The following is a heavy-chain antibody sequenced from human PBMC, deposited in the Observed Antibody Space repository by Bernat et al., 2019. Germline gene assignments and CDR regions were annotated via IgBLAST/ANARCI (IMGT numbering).Heavy chain of an antibody. Sequence: QVQLVQSGAEVKKPGASVKVSCKASGYTFTSYYMHWVRQAPGQGLEWMGIINPSGGSTSYAQKFQGRVTMTRDTSTSTVYMELSSLRSEDTAVYYRARDHDYGDQGDWFDPWGQGTLVTVSS. D-gene: IGHD4-17*01. CDR1: GYTFTSYY. CDR3: ARDHDYGDQGDWFDP. V-gene: IGHV1-46*01. CDR2: INPSGGST. J-gene: IGHJ5*02.